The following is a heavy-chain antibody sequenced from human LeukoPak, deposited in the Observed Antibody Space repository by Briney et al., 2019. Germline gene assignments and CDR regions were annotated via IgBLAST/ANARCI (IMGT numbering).Heavy chain of an antibody. CDR1: ARSISSYS. V-gene: IGHV4-59*01. J-gene: IGHJ4*02. D-gene: IGHD4-17*01. Sequence: PSETLSLTCTVSARSISSYSWSWIRQPPGKGLEWIGYIYCSGSTNYNPPLKSRITISVDTCTNQFSLKLSSVTAADTAVYYCARVRYGDCFDYWGRGTLVTVSS. CDR2: IYCSGST. CDR3: ARVRYGDCFDY.